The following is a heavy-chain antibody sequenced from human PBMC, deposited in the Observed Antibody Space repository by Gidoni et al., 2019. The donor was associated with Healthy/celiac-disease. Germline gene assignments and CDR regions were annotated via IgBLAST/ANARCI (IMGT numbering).Heavy chain of an antibody. V-gene: IGHV4-39*01. D-gene: IGHD3-10*01. CDR3: ARQAVRGPVGDY. Sequence: QLQLQESGPGLVQPSATLSLTCTVYGGSISSSSYYWGWIRQPPGKWLEWIGSIYYSGRTYYNPSRKSRVTISVDTSKNQFSLKLSSVTAADTAVYYCARQAVRGPVGDYWGQGTLVTVSS. J-gene: IGHJ4*02. CDR1: GGSISSSSYY. CDR2: IYYSGRT.